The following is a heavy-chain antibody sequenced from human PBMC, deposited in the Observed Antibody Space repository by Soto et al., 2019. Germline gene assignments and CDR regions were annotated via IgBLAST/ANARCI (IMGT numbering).Heavy chain of an antibody. CDR3: AIGRYGDY. Sequence: QVHLVQSGAEVKKSGASVKVSCKGSGYDFTTYGITWVRQAPGQGLEWMAWISAHNGNTDYAQKLQGRVTVTRDTSTSTAYMELRSLRSDDTAVYYCAIGRYGDYLGQGALVTVSS. J-gene: IGHJ4*02. CDR2: ISAHNGNT. V-gene: IGHV1-18*01. CDR1: GYDFTTYG. D-gene: IGHD1-1*01.